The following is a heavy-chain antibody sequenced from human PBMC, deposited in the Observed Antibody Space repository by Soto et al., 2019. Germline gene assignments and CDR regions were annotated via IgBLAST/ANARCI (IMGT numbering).Heavy chain of an antibody. CDR2: VNHRGRT. CDR1: GESFSGYY. CDR3: ARYGSSGWLFDY. J-gene: IGHJ4*02. D-gene: IGHD6-19*01. V-gene: IGHV4-34*01. Sequence: QVQLQQWGAGLLKPSETLSLTCAVYGESFSGYYWSWIRQSPGKGLEWIGEVNHRGRTNYNPSLKSRVTISADTSKNQFSLKLSSVTAADTAVYYCARYGSSGWLFDYWGQGTLVTVSS.